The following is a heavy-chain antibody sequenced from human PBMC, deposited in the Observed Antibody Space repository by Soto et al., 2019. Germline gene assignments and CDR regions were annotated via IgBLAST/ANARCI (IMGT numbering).Heavy chain of an antibody. D-gene: IGHD3-22*01. CDR3: ARVLASSGYPFDY. Sequence: EASVKVSCKASGGTFSSYAISWVRQAPGQGLEWMGGIIPIFGTANYAQKFQGRVTITADKSTSTAYMELSSLRSEDTAVYCCARVLASSGYPFDYWGQGTLVTVSS. CDR1: GGTFSSYA. J-gene: IGHJ4*02. CDR2: IIPIFGTA. V-gene: IGHV1-69*06.